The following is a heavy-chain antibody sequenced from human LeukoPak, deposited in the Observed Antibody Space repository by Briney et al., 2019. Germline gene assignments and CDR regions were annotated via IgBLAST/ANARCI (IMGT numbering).Heavy chain of an antibody. D-gene: IGHD2-2*01. J-gene: IGHJ5*02. Sequence: PSETLSLTCTVSGASVSSASYWTWIRQPPGKGVEWIAHIYNGVNTNYNPSLKSRVTISVDTSKNQFSLKLSSVTAADTAVYYCARGLDCSSTSCSANWFDPWGQGTLVTVSS. CDR1: GASVSSASY. CDR3: ARGLDCSSTSCSANWFDP. CDR2: IYNGVNT. V-gene: IGHV4-61*01.